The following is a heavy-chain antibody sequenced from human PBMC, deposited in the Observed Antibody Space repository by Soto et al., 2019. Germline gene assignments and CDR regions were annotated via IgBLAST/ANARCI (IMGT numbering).Heavy chain of an antibody. CDR3: AKEDSSVWYSYYGMDV. CDR1: GFTFDDYA. CDR2: ISWNSGSI. D-gene: IGHD6-19*01. Sequence: PGGSLRPSCAASGFTFDDYAMHWVRPAPGKGLEWFSGISWNSGSIGYADSVKGRFTISRDNAKNSLYLQMNSLRAEDTALYYCAKEDSSVWYSYYGMDVWGQGTTVTVSS. J-gene: IGHJ6*02. V-gene: IGHV3-9*01.